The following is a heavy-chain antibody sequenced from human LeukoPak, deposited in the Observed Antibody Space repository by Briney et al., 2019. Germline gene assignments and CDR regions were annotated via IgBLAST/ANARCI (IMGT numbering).Heavy chain of an antibody. V-gene: IGHV4-59*01. CDR3: ARGGDLAYCGGDCYSPYFDY. CDR2: IYYSGST. D-gene: IGHD2-21*02. CDR1: GGSISSYY. Sequence: SETLSLTCTVSGGSISSYYWSWIRQPPGKGLEWIVYIYYSGSTNYNPSLKSRVTISVDTSKNQISLKLSSVTAADTAVYYCARGGDLAYCGGDCYSPYFDYWGQGTLVTVSS. J-gene: IGHJ4*02.